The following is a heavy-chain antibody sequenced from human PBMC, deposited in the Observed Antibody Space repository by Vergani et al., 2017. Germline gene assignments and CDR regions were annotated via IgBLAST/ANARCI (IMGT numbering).Heavy chain of an antibody. CDR1: GGSISSGGYF. Sequence: QVQLQESGPGLVKPSQTLSLTCTVSGGSISSGGYFWGWIRRPPGKGLAWIASFHHTGMTYNNPSLKSRVTISVDTSKNLISLKLNSVTAADTALYYCARHGGSGNFYHLFDSWGQGTLVTVS. CDR2: FHHTGMT. CDR3: ARHGGSGNFYHLFDS. J-gene: IGHJ4*02. V-gene: IGHV4-30-2*03. D-gene: IGHD3-10*01.